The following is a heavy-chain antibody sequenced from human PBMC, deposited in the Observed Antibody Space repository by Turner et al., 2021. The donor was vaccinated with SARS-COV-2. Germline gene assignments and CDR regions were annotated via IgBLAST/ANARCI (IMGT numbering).Heavy chain of an antibody. V-gene: IGHV1-18*01. CDR1: GGTFSSYA. J-gene: IGHJ4*02. CDR2: ITAYNGNT. Sequence: QVQLVQSGAEVKKPGSSVKVSCKASGGTFSSYAISWVRQAPGQGLEWMGGITAYNGNTNYVQKLQGRVTMTTDTSTSTAYMELRSLRSDDTAVYYCARLGGGDRPGDYWGQGTLVTVSS. D-gene: IGHD2-21*02. CDR3: ARLGGGDRPGDY.